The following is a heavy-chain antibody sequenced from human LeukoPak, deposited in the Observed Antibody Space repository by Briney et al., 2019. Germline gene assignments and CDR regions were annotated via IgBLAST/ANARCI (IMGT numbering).Heavy chain of an antibody. Sequence: ASVKVSCKASGGTFTSYDINWVRQATGQGLEWMGWMNPNSGNTGYAQKFQGRVTITRNTSISTAYMELSSLRSEDTAVYYCARGGTHYYDSSAQVGYYYYQMDVWGKGTTVTISS. CDR3: ARGGTHYYDSSAQVGYYYYQMDV. CDR2: MNPNSGNT. J-gene: IGHJ6*03. CDR1: GGTFTSYD. V-gene: IGHV1-8*03. D-gene: IGHD3-22*01.